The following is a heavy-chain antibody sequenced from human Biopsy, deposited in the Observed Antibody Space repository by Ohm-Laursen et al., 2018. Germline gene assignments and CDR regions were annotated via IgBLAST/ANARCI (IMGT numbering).Heavy chain of an antibody. CDR3: ARGEGSSWFDP. Sequence: SVKVSCKASGDSFTSYAIGWVRQAPGQGLEWMEGIIPIPNVATYAQKFQGRITITADESTSTAYMELSSLTSDDTAVYFCARGEGSSWFDPWGHGTLVTVSS. D-gene: IGHD1-26*01. CDR2: IIPIPNVA. J-gene: IGHJ5*02. V-gene: IGHV1-69*10. CDR1: GDSFTSYA.